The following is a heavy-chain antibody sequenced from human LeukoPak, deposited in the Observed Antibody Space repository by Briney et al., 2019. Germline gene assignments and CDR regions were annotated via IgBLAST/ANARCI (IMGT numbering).Heavy chain of an antibody. J-gene: IGHJ4*02. CDR1: GYTFTGYY. CDR3: ARGTLWFGELDFDY. CDR2: INPNINGT. Sequence: ASVKVSCKASGYTFTGYYIHWVRQAPGQGLEWMGWINPNINGTNYAQKFQGRVTMTRDTSISTAYMELSRLRSDDTAVYYCARGTLWFGELDFDYWGQGTLVTVSS. D-gene: IGHD3-10*01. V-gene: IGHV1-2*02.